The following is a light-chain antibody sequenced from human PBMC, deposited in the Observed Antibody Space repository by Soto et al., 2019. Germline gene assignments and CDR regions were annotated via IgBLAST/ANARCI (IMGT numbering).Light chain of an antibody. CDR1: QSVSSY. Sequence: EIVLTQSPATLSLSPGERATLSCRASQSVSSYLAWYQQKPGQAPRLLIYDASNRATGIPARFRGSGSGTDFTLAISSLEPEDFAVYYCQQRSNWPPLPFGGGTKVEIK. J-gene: IGKJ4*01. V-gene: IGKV3-11*01. CDR3: QQRSNWPPLP. CDR2: DAS.